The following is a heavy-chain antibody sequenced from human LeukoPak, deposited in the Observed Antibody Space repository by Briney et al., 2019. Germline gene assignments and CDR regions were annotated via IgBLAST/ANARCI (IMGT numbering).Heavy chain of an antibody. V-gene: IGHV3-30*02. CDR1: EFTFSNYD. D-gene: IGHD6-19*01. Sequence: GGSLRLSCAASEFTFSNYDMHWVRQAPGKGLEWVAFIRYDGNNKYYADSVKGRFTIPRDNSKNTLYLQMNSLRAEDTAVYYCAKDQAVAGHPLDYWGQGTLVTVSS. J-gene: IGHJ4*02. CDR2: IRYDGNNK. CDR3: AKDQAVAGHPLDY.